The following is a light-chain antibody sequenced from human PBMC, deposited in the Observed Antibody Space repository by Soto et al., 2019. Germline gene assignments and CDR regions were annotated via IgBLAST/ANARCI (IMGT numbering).Light chain of an antibody. Sequence: DIQMTQSPSTLSASIGDTVTITCRASQSIETWLAWYQQKPGKAPKLLIYDASSLQDGVPSRFSGSGSGTDFTLTISSLQPDDFATYYCQQYNTYSPWSFGQGTKVAIK. CDR3: QQYNTYSPWS. CDR2: DAS. V-gene: IGKV1-5*01. CDR1: QSIETW. J-gene: IGKJ1*01.